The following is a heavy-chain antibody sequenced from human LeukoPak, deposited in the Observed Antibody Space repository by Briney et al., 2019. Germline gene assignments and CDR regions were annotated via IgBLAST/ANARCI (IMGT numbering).Heavy chain of an antibody. J-gene: IGHJ6*02. CDR1: GFTFSSYA. D-gene: IGHD2-2*01. CDR2: ISGSGGST. Sequence: GXSLRLSCAASGFTFSSYAMSWVRQAPGKGLEWVSAISGSGGSTYYADSVKGRFTISRDNSKNTLYLQMNSLRAEDTAVYYCAKFGNCSSTSCYYYGMDVWGQGTTVTVSS. V-gene: IGHV3-23*01. CDR3: AKFGNCSSTSCYYYGMDV.